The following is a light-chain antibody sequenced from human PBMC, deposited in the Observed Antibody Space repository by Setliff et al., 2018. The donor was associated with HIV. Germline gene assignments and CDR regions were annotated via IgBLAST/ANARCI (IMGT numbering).Light chain of an antibody. Sequence: QSVLTQPASVSGSPGQSITISCTGTGSDVSTSKYVSWYQQHPGKAPKLILYDVTTRPSGVSNRFSGSKSGNTASLTISGLQTEDEADYYCSIHRSRGYVFGTGTKVTVL. CDR3: SIHRSRGYV. J-gene: IGLJ1*01. CDR2: DVT. V-gene: IGLV2-14*03. CDR1: GSDVSTSKY.